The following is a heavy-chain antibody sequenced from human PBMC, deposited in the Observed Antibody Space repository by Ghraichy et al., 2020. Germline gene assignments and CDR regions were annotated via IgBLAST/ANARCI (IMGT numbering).Heavy chain of an antibody. J-gene: IGHJ4*02. CDR2: INQDGSEI. V-gene: IGHV3-7*01. Sequence: GESLNISCAASGFIFSKYWMSWVRQAPGKGLERVANINQDGSEIYYVDSVKGRFTISRDNAKNSLYLQMNSLRAEDTAVYYCARDDSTGHYYFDYWGQGTLATVSS. CDR3: ARDDSTGHYYFDY. CDR1: GFIFSKYW. D-gene: IGHD3-22*01.